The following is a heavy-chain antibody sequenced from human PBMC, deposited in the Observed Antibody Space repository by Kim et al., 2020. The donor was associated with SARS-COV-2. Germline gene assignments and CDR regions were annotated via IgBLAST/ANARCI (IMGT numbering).Heavy chain of an antibody. CDR1: GYTFTSYY. Sequence: ASVKVSCKASGYTFTSYYMHWVRQAPGQGLEWMGIINPSGGSTSYAQKFQGRVTMTRDTSTSTVYMELSSLRSEDTAVYYCARVRSSYYDSSGYETISNWFDPWGQGTLVTVSS. CDR2: INPSGGST. D-gene: IGHD3-22*01. J-gene: IGHJ5*02. V-gene: IGHV1-46*01. CDR3: ARVRSSYYDSSGYETISNWFDP.